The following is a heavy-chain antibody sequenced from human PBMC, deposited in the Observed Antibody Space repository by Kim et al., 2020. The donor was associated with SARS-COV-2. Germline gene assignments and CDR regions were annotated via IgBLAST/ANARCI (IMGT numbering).Heavy chain of an antibody. Sequence: GGSLRLSCAASGFTFSSYWMSWVRQAPGKGLEWVANIKQDGSEKYYVDSVKGRFTISRDNAKNSLYLQMNSLRAEDTAVYYCAREDRITMLRGLIYWYFDLGGRSPLVPVSS. D-gene: IGHD3-10*01. CDR3: AREDRITMLRGLIYWYFDL. CDR2: IKQDGSEK. CDR1: GFTFSSYW. V-gene: IGHV3-7*01. J-gene: IGHJ2*01.